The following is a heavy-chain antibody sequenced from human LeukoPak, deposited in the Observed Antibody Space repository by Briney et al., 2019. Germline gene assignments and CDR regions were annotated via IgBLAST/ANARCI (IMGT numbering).Heavy chain of an antibody. D-gene: IGHD2-8*01. CDR2: IWFDGKNE. V-gene: IGHV3-33*01. Sequence: GRSLRLSCAASGFTFSSYGMHWVRQAPGKGLEWVADIWFDGKNEHFADSVKGRFTISRDNSKNTMYLQINSLRAEDTAVYYCARDRHCANGVCHSPPGMDVWGQGTTATVSS. CDR1: GFTFSSYG. J-gene: IGHJ6*02. CDR3: ARDRHCANGVCHSPPGMDV.